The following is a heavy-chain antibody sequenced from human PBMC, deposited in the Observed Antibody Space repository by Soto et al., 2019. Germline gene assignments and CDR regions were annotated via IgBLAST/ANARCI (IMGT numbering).Heavy chain of an antibody. V-gene: IGHV1-3*01. Sequence: QAQLVQSGAEVKKPGASVKVSCKASGHTFSIYAMHWVRQASGQRLEWMGWINAGNGNTKYSQKFQGRVTITRNTTASTAYMELSSMRSKDTAIYNSERGHSDYDLPWWGQGTLVTGST. CDR3: ERGHSDYDLPW. D-gene: IGHD3-16*01. J-gene: IGHJ4*02. CDR2: INAGNGNT. CDR1: GHTFSIYA.